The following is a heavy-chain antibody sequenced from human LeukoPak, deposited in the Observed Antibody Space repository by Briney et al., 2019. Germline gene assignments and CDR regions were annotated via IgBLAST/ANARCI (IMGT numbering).Heavy chain of an antibody. Sequence: ASVKVSCKASGYTFTGYYMHWVRQAPGQGLEWMGWINPNSGGTNYAQKFQGRVTMTRDTSISTAYMELSRLRSDDTAVYYCARSSGDYDFAFHIWGQGTMVTVSS. CDR3: ARSSGDYDFAFHI. D-gene: IGHD4-17*01. V-gene: IGHV1-2*02. J-gene: IGHJ3*02. CDR1: GYTFTGYY. CDR2: INPNSGGT.